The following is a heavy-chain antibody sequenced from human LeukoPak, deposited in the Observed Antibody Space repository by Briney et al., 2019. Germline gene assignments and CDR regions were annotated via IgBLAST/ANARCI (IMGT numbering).Heavy chain of an antibody. Sequence: SETLSLTCTVSGDSVSSGSSYWSWIRQPPGKGLEWIISIYYSGSTNYNPSPKSRVTMSVNASKNQFSLKLSSVTAADTAVYYCARSYFDVIGGYYTHFDYWGRGTLVTVSS. D-gene: IGHD3-22*01. CDR3: ARSYFDVIGGYYTHFDY. CDR2: IYYSGST. V-gene: IGHV4-61*01. CDR1: GDSVSSGSSY. J-gene: IGHJ4*02.